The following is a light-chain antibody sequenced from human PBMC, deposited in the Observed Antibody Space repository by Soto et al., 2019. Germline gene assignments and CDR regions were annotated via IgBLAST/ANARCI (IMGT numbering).Light chain of an antibody. Sequence: DIQMTQSPSSLSASVEDRVIITCRASQSISNPLNWYPQKPGKAPKLLIFAASSLQSGVPSRFSGSRSGPDFTLTISSLQPEDFATYDCQQRYSSPPTFGQGTKVDIK. V-gene: IGKV1-39*01. CDR2: AAS. J-gene: IGKJ1*01. CDR3: QQRYSSPPT. CDR1: QSISNP.